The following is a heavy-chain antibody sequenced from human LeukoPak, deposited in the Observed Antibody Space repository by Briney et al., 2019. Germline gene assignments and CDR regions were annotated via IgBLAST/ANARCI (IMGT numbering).Heavy chain of an antibody. CDR3: ARGCWYDSDYYYYGMDV. Sequence: ASVKVSCKASGYTSTGYYMHWVRQAPGQGLEWMGRINPNSGGTNYAQKFQGRVTMTRDTSISTAYMELSRLRSDDTAVYYCARGCWYDSDYYYYGMDVWGQGTTVTVSS. CDR1: GYTSTGYY. D-gene: IGHD6-13*01. J-gene: IGHJ6*02. V-gene: IGHV1-2*06. CDR2: INPNSGGT.